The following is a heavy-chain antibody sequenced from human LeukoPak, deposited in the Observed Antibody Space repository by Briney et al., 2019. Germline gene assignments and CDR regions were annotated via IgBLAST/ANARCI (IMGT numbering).Heavy chain of an antibody. CDR3: ARDYGGLAFDI. D-gene: IGHD3-10*01. J-gene: IGHJ3*02. CDR2: ISYDGSNK. CDR1: GFTSSSYA. Sequence: GGSLRLSCAASGFTSSSYAMHWVRQAPGKGLEWVAVISYDGSNKYYADSVKGRFTISRDNSKNTLYLQMNRLRAEDTAVYYCARDYGGLAFDIWGQGTMVTVSS. V-gene: IGHV3-30-3*01.